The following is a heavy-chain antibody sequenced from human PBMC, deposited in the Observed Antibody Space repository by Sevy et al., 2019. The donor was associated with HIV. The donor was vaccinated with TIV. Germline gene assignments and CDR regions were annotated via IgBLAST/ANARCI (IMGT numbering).Heavy chain of an antibody. CDR1: GFTFGDYA. V-gene: IGHV3-49*03. Sequence: GESLKISCTGSGFTFGDYAMSWFRQAPGMGLEWVGFIRSKDYGGATEYAASVKGRFTISRDDSKSIADLQMNSLKTEDTAVYYCTGGYYYDSSGYSDYWGQGTLVTVSS. D-gene: IGHD3-22*01. CDR3: TGGYYYDSSGYSDY. J-gene: IGHJ4*02. CDR2: IRSKDYGGAT.